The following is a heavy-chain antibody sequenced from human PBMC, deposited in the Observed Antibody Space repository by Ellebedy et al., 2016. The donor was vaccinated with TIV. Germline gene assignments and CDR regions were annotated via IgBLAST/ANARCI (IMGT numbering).Heavy chain of an antibody. V-gene: IGHV1-18*04. D-gene: IGHD3-16*01. CDR1: GYTFTSYG. Sequence: AASVQVSCKASGYTFTSYGIIRVRPPPGQGLEWMGWSSAYNGDTNHAQKFQGRVTMTTDTSTSTAYMELRSLRSDDTAVYYCARGPLWTRTGDYWGQGTLVTVSS. CDR2: SSAYNGDT. J-gene: IGHJ4*02. CDR3: ARGPLWTRTGDY.